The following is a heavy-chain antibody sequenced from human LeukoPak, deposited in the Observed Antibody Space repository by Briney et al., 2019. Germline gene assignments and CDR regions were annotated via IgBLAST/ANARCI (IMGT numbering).Heavy chain of an antibody. CDR3: ASSYGRFLELFYSAREYYYFDY. D-gene: IGHD3-3*01. CDR2: IIPILGIA. CDR1: GGTFSSYA. J-gene: IGHJ4*02. V-gene: IGHV1-69*04. Sequence: ASVKVSCKASGGTFSSYAISWVRQAPGQGLEWMGRIIPILGIANYAQKFQGRVTITADKSTSTAYMELSSLRSEDTAAYYCASSYGRFLELFYSAREYYYFDYWGQGTLVTVSS.